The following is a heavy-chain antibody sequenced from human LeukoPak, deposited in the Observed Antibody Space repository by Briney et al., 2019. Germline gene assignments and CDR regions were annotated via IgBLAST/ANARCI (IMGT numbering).Heavy chain of an antibody. Sequence: PGGSLRLSCAGSGFTFGSYSMNWVRHAPGKGLEWVAYIGHTGSITDYADSVKGRFTVSRDNAKNSLYLQMNSLRAEDTAVYYCARAPYYYDSSGYYYTALGYFQHWGQGTLVTVSS. CDR1: GFTFGSYS. D-gene: IGHD3-22*01. V-gene: IGHV3-48*04. J-gene: IGHJ1*01. CDR3: ARAPYYYDSSGYYYTALGYFQH. CDR2: IGHTGSIT.